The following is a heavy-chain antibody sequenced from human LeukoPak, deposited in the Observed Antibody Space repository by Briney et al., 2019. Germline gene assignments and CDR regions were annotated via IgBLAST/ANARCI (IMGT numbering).Heavy chain of an antibody. D-gene: IGHD1-26*01. Sequence: GGSLRLSCAASGYTFSGYWMHWVRQAPGKGLVWVSCIKSDGSFTSIADSAKGRFTISRDNAKNTVYLQMNSLRAEDTAVYYCVRDNRSYNFDYWGQGTLVTVSS. V-gene: IGHV3-74*01. CDR1: GYTFSGYW. CDR3: VRDNRSYNFDY. CDR2: IKSDGSFT. J-gene: IGHJ4*02.